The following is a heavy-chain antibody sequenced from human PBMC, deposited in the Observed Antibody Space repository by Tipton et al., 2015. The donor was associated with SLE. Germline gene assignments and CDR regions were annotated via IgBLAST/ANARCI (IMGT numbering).Heavy chain of an antibody. D-gene: IGHD4-11*01. CDR2: IYPGDSDT. Sequence: QLVQSGAEVKKPGESLKISCKGSGYTFASYWIGWVRQMPGKGLEWMGAIYPGDSDTKYSPSFQGQVTISADKSISTAYLQWSSLKASDTAMYYCARETFKTPVTDGWFDPWGQGTLVTVSS. J-gene: IGHJ5*02. CDR1: GYTFASYW. CDR3: ARETFKTPVTDGWFDP. V-gene: IGHV5-51*03.